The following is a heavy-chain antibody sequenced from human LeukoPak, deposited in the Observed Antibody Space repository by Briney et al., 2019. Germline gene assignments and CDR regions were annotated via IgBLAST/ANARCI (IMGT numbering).Heavy chain of an antibody. D-gene: IGHD2-21*01. Sequence: GGSLRLSCAASGFTFSSYAMSWVRQAPGKWLEWVSAISGSGGSTYYADSVKGRFTISRDNSKNTLYLQMNSLRAEDTAVYYCAKFLPTHIVVANYYFDYWGQGTLVTVSS. CDR2: ISGSGGST. CDR1: GFTFSSYA. J-gene: IGHJ4*02. V-gene: IGHV3-23*01. CDR3: AKFLPTHIVVANYYFDY.